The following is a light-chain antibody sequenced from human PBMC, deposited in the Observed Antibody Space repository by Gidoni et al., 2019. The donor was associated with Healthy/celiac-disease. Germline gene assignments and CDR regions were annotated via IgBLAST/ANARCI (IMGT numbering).Light chain of an antibody. V-gene: IGKV1-39*01. Sequence: DIQMTQSPSSLSASVGDRVTITCRASQSIRSYLNWYQQKPGKAPKLLIYAADSLQSGVPSRFSGSGSGTDFTLTISSLQPEDFATYYCQQSYSTLTWTFGQGTKVEIK. CDR1: QSIRSY. CDR2: AAD. J-gene: IGKJ1*01. CDR3: QQSYSTLTWT.